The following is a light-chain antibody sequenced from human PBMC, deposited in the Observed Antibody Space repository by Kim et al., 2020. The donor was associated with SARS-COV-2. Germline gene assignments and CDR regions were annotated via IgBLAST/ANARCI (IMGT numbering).Light chain of an antibody. V-gene: IGKV1-27*01. CDR2: AAS. CDR3: QKCSGAPWT. J-gene: IGKJ1*01. Sequence: ASVGDRVTITGRASQGISNYLAWYQQKPGQAPKLLIYAASALQSGVPSRFSGSGSGTDFTLTINSLQPEDVATYYCQKCSGAPWTFGQGTKVDIK. CDR1: QGISNY.